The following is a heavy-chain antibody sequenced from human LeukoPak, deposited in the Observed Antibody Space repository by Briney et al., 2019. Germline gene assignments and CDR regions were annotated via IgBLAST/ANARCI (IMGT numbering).Heavy chain of an antibody. J-gene: IGHJ4*02. V-gene: IGHV1-24*01. D-gene: IGHD1-26*01. CDR3: ATEIIVGASFDY. CDR2: FDPEDGET. CDR1: GYTLNELS. Sequence: ASVKVSCKVSGYTLNELSMHWVRQAPGKGLEWMGGFDPEDGETIYAQKFQGRVTMTEDTSTDTAYMELSSLRSEDTAVYYCATEIIVGASFDYWGQGTLVTVSS.